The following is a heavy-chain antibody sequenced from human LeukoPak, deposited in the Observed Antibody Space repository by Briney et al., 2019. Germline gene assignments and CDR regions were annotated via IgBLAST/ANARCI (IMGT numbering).Heavy chain of an antibody. D-gene: IGHD6-19*01. Sequence: SETLSLTCTVSGGSISSYYWSWIRQPPGKGLEWIGYIYYSGSTNYNPSLKSRVTISVDTSKNQFSLKLSSVTAADTAVYYCARRSAGYYYYYMDVRGKGTTVTVSS. J-gene: IGHJ6*03. CDR2: IYYSGST. CDR1: GGSISSYY. V-gene: IGHV4-59*08. CDR3: ARRSAGYYYYYMDV.